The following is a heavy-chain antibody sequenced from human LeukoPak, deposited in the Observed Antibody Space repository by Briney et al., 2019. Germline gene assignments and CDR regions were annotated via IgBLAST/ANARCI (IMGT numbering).Heavy chain of an antibody. Sequence: SETLSLTCAVSGGSISSGGYSWSWIRQPPGKGLEWIGYIYHSGSTYYNPSLKSRVTISVDRSKNQFSLKLSSVTAADTAVYYCARVRRIVVVPAAIPRRTLYGMDVWGQGTTITVSS. V-gene: IGHV4-30-2*01. J-gene: IGHJ6*02. D-gene: IGHD2-2*02. CDR2: IYHSGST. CDR3: ARVRRIVVVPAAIPRRTLYGMDV. CDR1: GGSISSGGYS.